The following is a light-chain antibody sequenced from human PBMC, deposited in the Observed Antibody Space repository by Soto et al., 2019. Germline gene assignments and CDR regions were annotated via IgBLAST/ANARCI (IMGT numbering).Light chain of an antibody. J-gene: IGKJ5*01. CDR3: KQYGSSQIP. CDR2: GEY. CDR1: HSLITSY. Sequence: EVVLTHSPGTLSLSLGERQTLSRRASHSLITSYLAWYQQKPGQAHRIIIHGEYSRATGITDRISGSGSGTDFTLTIRRMEPEDFAVYYCKQYGSSQIPLGKGKRLELK. V-gene: IGKV3-20*01.